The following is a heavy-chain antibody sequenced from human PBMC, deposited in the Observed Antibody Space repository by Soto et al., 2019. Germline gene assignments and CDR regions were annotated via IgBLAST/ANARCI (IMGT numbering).Heavy chain of an antibody. CDR1: GFTSWDYD. CDR3: VREGRSSTSCNTGCAFDI. D-gene: IGHD2-2*02. V-gene: IGHV3-11*01. J-gene: IGHJ3*02. CDR2: ISRSGNTM. Sequence: QVQLVESGGALVKPGGSLRLSCAASGFTSWDYDMSWIRQAPGKGLEWVSYISRSGNTMYYGDYVKGRFTISRDNAKNSVFLQMISLRAEDTAGYYCVREGRSSTSCNTGCAFDIWGQGTMVTFSS.